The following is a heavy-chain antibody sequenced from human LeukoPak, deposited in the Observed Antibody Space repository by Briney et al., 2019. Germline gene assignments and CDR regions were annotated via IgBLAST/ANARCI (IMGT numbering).Heavy chain of an antibody. J-gene: IGHJ4*02. Sequence: ASVKVSCKASAYTFTSCDINWVRQATGQGLEWMGWMDPNSGNTAYAQKFQGRVTMTRDTSISTAYMELSSLRSEDTAVYYCARGHGPGGSRWPNLDHWGQGTLVTVSS. V-gene: IGHV1-8*01. CDR2: MDPNSGNT. CDR3: ARGHGPGGSRWPNLDH. CDR1: AYTFTSCD. D-gene: IGHD6-13*01.